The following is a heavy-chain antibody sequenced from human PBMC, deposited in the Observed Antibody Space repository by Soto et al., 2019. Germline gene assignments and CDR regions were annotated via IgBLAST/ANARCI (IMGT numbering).Heavy chain of an antibody. Sequence: SETLSLTCSVSSGSISSSDYYWSLIRQPPGKGLEWIGYIYYSGSSYYNPSLKSRVTISVDTSKNQFSLKLSSVTAADTAVYYCARGIYCSSTSCYRNNWFDSWGQGTLVTVSS. V-gene: IGHV4-30-4*01. D-gene: IGHD2-2*01. CDR1: SGSISSSDYY. CDR2: IYYSGSS. J-gene: IGHJ5*01. CDR3: ARGIYCSSTSCYRNNWFDS.